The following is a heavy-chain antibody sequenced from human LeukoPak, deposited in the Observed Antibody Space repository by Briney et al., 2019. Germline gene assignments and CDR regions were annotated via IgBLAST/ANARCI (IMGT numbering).Heavy chain of an antibody. Sequence: GGSLRLSCAASGFTFSSYWMSWVRQAPGKGLEWVANIKQDGSEKYYVDSVEGRFTISRDNSKNTLYLQMNSLGAEDTAVYYCAKAPTHYYGSGSSKYGMDVWGQGTTVTVSS. J-gene: IGHJ6*02. D-gene: IGHD3-10*01. CDR1: GFTFSSYW. CDR3: AKAPTHYYGSGSSKYGMDV. CDR2: IKQDGSEK. V-gene: IGHV3-7*01.